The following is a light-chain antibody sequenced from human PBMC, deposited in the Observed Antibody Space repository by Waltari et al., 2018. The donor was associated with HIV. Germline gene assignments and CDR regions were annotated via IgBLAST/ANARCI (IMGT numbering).Light chain of an antibody. Sequence: QSVLTQPPSASGPPGQRVTISCSGSRSNIGRNYVYWYQQLPGTAPELLSERDNRRPSGVPDRFSGSKSGTSASLAISGLRSEDEADYDCAAWNDSLSGYVFGTGTKVTV. V-gene: IGLV1-47*01. J-gene: IGLJ1*01. CDR2: RDN. CDR1: RSNIGRNY. CDR3: AAWNDSLSGYV.